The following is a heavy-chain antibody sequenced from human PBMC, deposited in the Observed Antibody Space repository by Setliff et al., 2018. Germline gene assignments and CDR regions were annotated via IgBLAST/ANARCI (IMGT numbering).Heavy chain of an antibody. CDR1: GGTFSSYA. Sequence: SVKVSCKASGGTFSSYAITWVRQAPGQGLEWMGGIIPIFGTAKYAQKFQGRVTITADQSTRTAYMELSSLRSEDTAVYYCAIPSSGNFYFDYWVPETLLVTVSS. J-gene: IGHJ4*03. CDR3: AIPSSGNFYFDY. V-gene: IGHV1-69*13. D-gene: IGHD1-26*01. CDR2: IIPIFGTA.